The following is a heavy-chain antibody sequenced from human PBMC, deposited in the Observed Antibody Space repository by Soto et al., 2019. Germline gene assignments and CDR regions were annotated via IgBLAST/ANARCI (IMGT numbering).Heavy chain of an antibody. CDR1: GFTFSNYA. J-gene: IGHJ4*02. V-gene: IGHV3-23*01. CDR2: VNGGSGDI. CDR3: ANVGGSTIPYNXY. D-gene: IGHD3-10*01. Sequence: GGSLRLSCAASGFTFSNYAMSWVRQAPGKGLEWVSSVNGGSGDINYADSVRGRFTISRDNSRNMLFLQMNSLRVDDTAMYYCANVGGSTIPYNXYLGQGTQVTVSS.